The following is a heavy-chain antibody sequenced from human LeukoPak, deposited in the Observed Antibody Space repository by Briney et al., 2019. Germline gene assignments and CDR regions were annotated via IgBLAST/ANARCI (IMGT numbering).Heavy chain of an antibody. CDR2: ISSSSSYI. Sequence: GGSLRLSCAASGFTFSSYSMNWVRQAPGKGLEWVSSISSSSSYIHYADSVKGLFTISRDNAKNSLYLQMNSLRAEDTAVYYCARDSSGADYWGQGTLVTVSS. V-gene: IGHV3-21*01. J-gene: IGHJ4*02. CDR1: GFTFSSYS. D-gene: IGHD6-19*01. CDR3: ARDSSGADY.